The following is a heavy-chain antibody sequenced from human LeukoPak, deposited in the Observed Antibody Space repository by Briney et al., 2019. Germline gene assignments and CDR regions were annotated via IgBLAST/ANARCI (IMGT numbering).Heavy chain of an antibody. CDR1: GFTFSNYW. CDR2: IKQDGSEK. V-gene: IGHV3-7*03. D-gene: IGHD3-3*01. J-gene: IGHJ4*02. Sequence: GGSLRLSCAASGFTFSNYWMHWVRQAPGKGLEWVANIKQDGSEKYYVGSVKGRFSISRDNARNSVYLQMNSLRAEDTAVYYCARALSAWGQGTLVTVSS. CDR3: ARALSA.